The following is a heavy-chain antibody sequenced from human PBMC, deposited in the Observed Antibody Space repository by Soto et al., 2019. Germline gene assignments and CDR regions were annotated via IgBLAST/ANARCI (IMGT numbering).Heavy chain of an antibody. V-gene: IGHV1-69*02. CDR1: GGTFSSYT. Sequence: XSVKVSCKASGGTFSSYTISWVRQAPGQGLEWMGRIIPILGIANYAQKFQGRVTITADKSTSTAYMELSSLRSEDTAVYYCETPGHYYYDSSGYYFDYWGQGTLVTVSS. D-gene: IGHD3-22*01. J-gene: IGHJ4*02. CDR2: IIPILGIA. CDR3: ETPGHYYYDSSGYYFDY.